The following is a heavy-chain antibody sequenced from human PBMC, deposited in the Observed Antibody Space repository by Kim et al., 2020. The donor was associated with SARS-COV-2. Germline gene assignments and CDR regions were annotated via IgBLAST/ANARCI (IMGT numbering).Heavy chain of an antibody. V-gene: IGHV1-24*01. D-gene: IGHD5-18*01. Sequence: LKFQGRATMTEDTSTDKAYMELSSRRSKDTAVYYCARDRRGYRPWFDPWGQGTLVTVSS. J-gene: IGHJ5*02. CDR3: ARDRRGYRPWFDP.